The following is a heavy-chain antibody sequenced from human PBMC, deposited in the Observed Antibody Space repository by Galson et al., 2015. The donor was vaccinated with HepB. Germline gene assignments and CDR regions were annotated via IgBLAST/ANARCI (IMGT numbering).Heavy chain of an antibody. J-gene: IGHJ5*02. CDR2: TYYGSKWYN. CDR1: GDSVSSNSAA. CDR3: ARAPAYYDCWSRGGWLDP. D-gene: IGHD3-3*01. V-gene: IGHV6-1*01. Sequence: CAISGDSVSSNSAAWNWIRQSPSRGLEWLGRTYYGSKWYNDYAVSVKSRITINPDTSKNQFSLQLNSVTPEDTAVYYCARAPAYYDCWSRGGWLDPWGQGTLVTVSS.